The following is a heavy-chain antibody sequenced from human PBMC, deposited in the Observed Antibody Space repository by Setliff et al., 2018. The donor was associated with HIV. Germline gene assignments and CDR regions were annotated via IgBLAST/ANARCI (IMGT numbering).Heavy chain of an antibody. CDR3: AKEGYQGDYGDFHNFDS. J-gene: IGHJ4*02. D-gene: IGHD4-17*01. CDR2: IKQDGSEK. CDR1: GLIFSSYW. V-gene: IGHV3-7*01. Sequence: GGSLRLACAASGLIFSSYWRSWVRPAPGKGLEWVANIKQDGSEKYYADSVKGRFTISRDYSQNTLYLQMNSLRTEDTAVYYCAKEGYQGDYGDFHNFDSWGQGTLVTVSS.